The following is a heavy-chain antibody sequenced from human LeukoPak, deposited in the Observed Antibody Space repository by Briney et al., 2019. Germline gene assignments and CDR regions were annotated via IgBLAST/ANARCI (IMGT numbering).Heavy chain of an antibody. CDR3: ARDGYGGAVSSRGMDV. CDR1: GGSISSYY. D-gene: IGHD5-24*01. CDR2: IYYSGST. J-gene: IGHJ6*02. V-gene: IGHV4-59*05. Sequence: SETLSLTCTVSGGSISSYYWSWIRQPPGKGLEWIGSIYYSGSTYYNPSLKSRVTISVDTSKNQFSLKLSSVTAADTAVYYCARDGYGGAVSSRGMDVWGQGTTVTVSS.